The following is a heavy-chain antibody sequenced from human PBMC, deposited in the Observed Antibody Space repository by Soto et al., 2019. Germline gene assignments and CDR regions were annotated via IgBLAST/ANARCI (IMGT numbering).Heavy chain of an antibody. CDR2: IYYSGST. D-gene: IGHD3-22*01. Sequence: SETLSLTCTVSGGSISSYYWSWLRQPPGKGLEWIGYIYYSGSTNYNPSLKSRVTISVDTSKNQFSLKLSSVTAADTAVYYCASWCYYDSSGYRGGLDYWGQGTLVTVS. CDR1: GGSISSYY. CDR3: ASWCYYDSSGYRGGLDY. V-gene: IGHV4-59*01. J-gene: IGHJ4*02.